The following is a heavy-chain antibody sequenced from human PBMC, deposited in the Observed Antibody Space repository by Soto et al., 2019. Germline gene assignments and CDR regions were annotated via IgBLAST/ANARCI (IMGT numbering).Heavy chain of an antibody. D-gene: IGHD1-1*01. CDR1: SGPSSSHN. J-gene: IGHJ6*02. CDR3: VRQGIGNLHGLVDV. CDR2: VYSTWGT. Sequence: QVQLQQSGPGLVKPSETLSLTCSVSSGPSSSHNWGWIRQPPGRGLECIGYVYSTWGTSYNPPLKSRVTISADTSTNHISLTLTSVTAADTAVYYCVRQGIGNLHGLVDVWGQGTTVRVSS. V-gene: IGHV4-59*08.